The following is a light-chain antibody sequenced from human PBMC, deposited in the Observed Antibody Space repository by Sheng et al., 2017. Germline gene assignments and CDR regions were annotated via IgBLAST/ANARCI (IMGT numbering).Light chain of an antibody. CDR3: QQYSNWPPWT. J-gene: IGKJ1*01. Sequence: EIVLTQSPGTLSLSPGERATLSCRASQSVSSSYLNWYQHKAGQPPRLLVYGASSRAAGTPDRFSGSGSGTDFTLTISSLQSEDFAVYYCQQYSNWPPWTFGQGTKVEIK. CDR1: QSVSSSY. CDR2: GAS. V-gene: IGKV3-20*01.